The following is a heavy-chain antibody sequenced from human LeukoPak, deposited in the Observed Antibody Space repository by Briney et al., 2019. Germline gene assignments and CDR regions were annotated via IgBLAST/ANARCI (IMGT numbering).Heavy chain of an antibody. D-gene: IGHD3-16*01. V-gene: IGHV1-69*13. CDR1: GGTFSSYA. CDR3: ARVRVFGNDAFDI. CDR2: IIPIFGTA. J-gene: IGHJ3*02. Sequence: SVKVSCKASGGTFSSYAISWVRQAPGQGLEWMGGIIPIFGTANYAQKFQGRVTITADESTSTAYMELSSLRSEDTTVYYCARVRVFGNDAFDIWGQGTMVTVSS.